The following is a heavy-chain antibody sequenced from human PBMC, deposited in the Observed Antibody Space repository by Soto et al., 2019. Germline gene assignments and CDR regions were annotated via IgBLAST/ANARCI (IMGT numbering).Heavy chain of an antibody. V-gene: IGHV1-8*01. CDR3: ARVWGTIDY. J-gene: IGHJ4*02. CDR1: GYTFTNYD. Sequence: QVQLVQSGAEVKKPGASVKVSCKTSGYTFTNYDINWVRQATGQGLEWMGWMNPNSGNTGSTQKFQGRNTMTRDPSIGIAYIELTSLRAEDTAVYYCARVWGTIDYWCQGTLVTVSS. D-gene: IGHD3-16*01. CDR2: MNPNSGNT.